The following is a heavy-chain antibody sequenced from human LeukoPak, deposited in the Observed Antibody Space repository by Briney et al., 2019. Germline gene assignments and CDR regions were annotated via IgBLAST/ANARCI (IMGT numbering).Heavy chain of an antibody. CDR1: GFTFSSYE. D-gene: IGHD2-8*01. J-gene: IGHJ6*02. CDR2: ISSSGSTI. Sequence: GGSQRLSCAASGFTFSSYEMNCVRQAPGKGLEWVSYISSSGSTIYYADSVKGRFPISRDNAKNSLYLQMNSLRAEDTAVYYCAIAEWNYYYYGMDVWGQGTTVTVSS. CDR3: AIAEWNYYYYGMDV. V-gene: IGHV3-48*03.